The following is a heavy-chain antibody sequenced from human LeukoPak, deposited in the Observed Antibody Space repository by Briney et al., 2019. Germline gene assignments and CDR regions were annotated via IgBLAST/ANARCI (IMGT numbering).Heavy chain of an antibody. CDR1: GYTFTSYG. CDR2: ISGYNGNT. CDR3: ARDGHRRYYYDSSDYRFDY. J-gene: IGHJ4*02. V-gene: IGHV1-18*01. D-gene: IGHD3-22*01. Sequence: ASVKVSCKASGYTFTSYGISWVRQAPGQGLEWMGWISGYNGNTNYAQKLQGRVTMTTDTSTSTVYMELRSLRSDDTAVYYCARDGHRRYYYDSSDYRFDYWGQGTLVTVSS.